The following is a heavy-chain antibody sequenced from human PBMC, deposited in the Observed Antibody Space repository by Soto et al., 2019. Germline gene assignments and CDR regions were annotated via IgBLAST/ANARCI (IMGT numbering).Heavy chain of an antibody. V-gene: IGHV3-7*03. Sequence: EVQLVESGGGLVQPGGSLRLSCAGSGFTFSSYWMSWVRQAPGKGLEWVANIKQDGSEKYYVDSVKGRFTISRDNAKNSLYLQMNSLRAEDTAVYYCARVNYGSGSYYKADYYYGMDVWGQGTTVTVSS. CDR3: ARVNYGSGSYYKADYYYGMDV. D-gene: IGHD3-10*01. CDR1: GFTFSSYW. CDR2: IKQDGSEK. J-gene: IGHJ6*02.